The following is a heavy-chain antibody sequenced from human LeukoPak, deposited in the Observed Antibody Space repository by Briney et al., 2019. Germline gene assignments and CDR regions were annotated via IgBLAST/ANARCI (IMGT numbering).Heavy chain of an antibody. Sequence: SETLSLTCTVSGGSISSYYRSWIRQPPGKGLEWIGYIYYSGSTNYNPSLKSRVTISVDTSKNQFSLKLSSVTAADTAVYYCARELRGSGYEYWGQGTLVTVSS. CDR2: IYYSGST. J-gene: IGHJ4*02. V-gene: IGHV4-59*01. CDR1: GGSISSYY. CDR3: ARELRGSGYEY. D-gene: IGHD3-22*01.